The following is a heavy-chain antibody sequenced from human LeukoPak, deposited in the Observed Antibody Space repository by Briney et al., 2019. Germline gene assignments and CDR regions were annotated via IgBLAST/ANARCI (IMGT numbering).Heavy chain of an antibody. CDR3: VRHDIVSRAFDI. J-gene: IGHJ3*02. V-gene: IGHV4-59*08. CDR2: ISYIGTT. CDR1: GGSISSNY. Sequence: SETLSLTCTVSGGSISSNYWSWIRQPPGKGLEWVAYISYIGTTDYNPSLKSRVTISVDTSKNQFSLKLSSVTAADTAVYYCVRHDIVSRAFDIWGQGTMVTVSS. D-gene: IGHD5-12*01.